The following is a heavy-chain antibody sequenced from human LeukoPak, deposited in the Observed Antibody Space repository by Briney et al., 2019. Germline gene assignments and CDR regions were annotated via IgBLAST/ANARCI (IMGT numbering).Heavy chain of an antibody. CDR1: RFTFSSYE. Sequence: PGGSLRLSCAASRFTFSSYEMNWVRQAPGKGLEWVSYISSSGSTIYYADSVKGRFTISRDNAKNSLYLQMNSLRAEDTAVYYCASTARIAVAGFDYWGQGTLVTVSS. D-gene: IGHD6-19*01. CDR2: ISSSGSTI. V-gene: IGHV3-48*03. CDR3: ASTARIAVAGFDY. J-gene: IGHJ4*02.